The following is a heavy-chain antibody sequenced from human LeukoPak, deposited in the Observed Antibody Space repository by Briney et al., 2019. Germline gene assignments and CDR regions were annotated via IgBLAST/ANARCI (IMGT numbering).Heavy chain of an antibody. CDR1: GFTFSRYP. CDR2: ISYDGKVK. Sequence: GGSLRLSCAASGFTFSRYPLHWVRQAPGKGLEWVAVISYDGKVKYYADSVKGRFSISRDDSNNALYLQMNNLRIEDTAVYYCARDRGTYRPIDYWGQGTLVTVSS. J-gene: IGHJ4*02. V-gene: IGHV3-30*04. D-gene: IGHD1-26*01. CDR3: ARDRGTYRPIDY.